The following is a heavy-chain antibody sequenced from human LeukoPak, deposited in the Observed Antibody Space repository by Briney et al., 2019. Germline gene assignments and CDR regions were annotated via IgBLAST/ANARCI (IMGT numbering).Heavy chain of an antibody. J-gene: IGHJ4*02. Sequence: PGGSLRLSCAASGFTFSSYAMSWVRQAPGKGLEWVSAISGSGGSTYYADSVKGRFTISRDNSKNTLYLQMNGLRAEDTAVYYCAKPHYDSSGYRYYFDYWGQGTLVTVSS. CDR3: AKPHYDSSGYRYYFDY. CDR2: ISGSGGST. V-gene: IGHV3-23*01. CDR1: GFTFSSYA. D-gene: IGHD3-22*01.